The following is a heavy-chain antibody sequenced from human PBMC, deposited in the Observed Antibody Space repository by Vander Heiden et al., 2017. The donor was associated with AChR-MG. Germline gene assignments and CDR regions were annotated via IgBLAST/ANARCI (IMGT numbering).Heavy chain of an antibody. CDR1: GYSFTSYW. CDR2: IYPGDSDT. D-gene: IGHD3-22*01. CDR3: ARRYYYDSSGYLFDY. J-gene: IGHJ4*02. Sequence: EVQLVQSGAEVKKPGESLKISCKGSGYSFTSYWIGWVRQMPGKGLEWMGIIYPGDSDTRYSPSFQGQVTISADKSISTAYLQWSSLKASDTAMYYCARRYYYDSSGYLFDYWGQGTLVTVSS. V-gene: IGHV5-51*01.